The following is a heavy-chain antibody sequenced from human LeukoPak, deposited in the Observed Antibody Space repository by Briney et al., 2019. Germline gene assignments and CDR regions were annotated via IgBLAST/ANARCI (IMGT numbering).Heavy chain of an antibody. CDR2: ISGLNGDT. V-gene: IGHV1-18*01. Sequence: ASVKVSCTASGYTFTSYGISWVRQAPGEGLEWMGWISGLNGDTKYAQRIQGRVTLTTDTSTRTAYMELRSLRSDDTAVYYCARGTVSGEDYYYMDVWGKGTTVTVSS. D-gene: IGHD4-11*01. CDR1: GYTFTSYG. J-gene: IGHJ6*03. CDR3: ARGTVSGEDYYYMDV.